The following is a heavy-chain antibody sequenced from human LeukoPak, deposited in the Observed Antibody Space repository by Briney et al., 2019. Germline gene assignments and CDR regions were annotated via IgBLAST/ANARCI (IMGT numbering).Heavy chain of an antibody. CDR2: INPNSGGT. V-gene: IGHV1-2*02. D-gene: IGHD6-19*01. CDR1: GYTFTGYY. CDR3: ARGGGSGWYSSYYYYYYMDV. Sequence: ASVKVSCKASGYTFTGYYMHWVRQAPGQGLEWMGWINPNSGGTNYAQKFQGRVTMTRDTSISTAYMELSRLRSDDTAVYYCARGGGSGWYSSYYYYYYMDVWGKGTTVTVSS. J-gene: IGHJ6*03.